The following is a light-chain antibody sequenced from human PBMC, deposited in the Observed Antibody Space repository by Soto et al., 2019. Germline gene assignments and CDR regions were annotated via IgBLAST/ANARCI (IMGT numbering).Light chain of an antibody. V-gene: IGLV2-14*01. Sequence: QSALTQPASVSGSPGQSITISCTETNSDFDTYTYVSWYQQVPGKVPKLMIYEVIKRPSGVSSRFSGSKSGNTASLTISGLQAEDEADYYCSSYISRNLVFGGGTKLTVL. CDR1: NSDFDTYTY. J-gene: IGLJ2*01. CDR3: SSYISRNLV. CDR2: EVI.